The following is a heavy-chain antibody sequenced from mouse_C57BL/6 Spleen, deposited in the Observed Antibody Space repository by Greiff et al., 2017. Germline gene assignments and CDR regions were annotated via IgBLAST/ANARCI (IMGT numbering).Heavy chain of an antibody. Sequence: EVQLQQSGAELVRPGASVKLSCTASGFNINNYDMHWVKQRPDQGLEWIGRIDPADGHTKYAPKLKGKATITADTSSNTAYLQLSSLTSEDTAIYYCARNYYDYGVWDFNYWGQGTTLTVSS. J-gene: IGHJ2*01. CDR2: IDPADGHT. D-gene: IGHD2-4*01. CDR3: ARNYYDYGVWDFNY. V-gene: IGHV14-3*01. CDR1: GFNINNYD.